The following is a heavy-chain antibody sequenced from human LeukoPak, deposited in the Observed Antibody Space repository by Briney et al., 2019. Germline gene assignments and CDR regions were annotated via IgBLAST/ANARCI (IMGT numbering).Heavy chain of an antibody. J-gene: IGHJ1*01. Sequence: ASVKVSCKASGYTFTGYYMHWVRQAPGRGLEWMGWINPNSGGTNYAQKFQGWVTMTRDTSISTAYMELSRLRSDDTAVYYCARESGKFAFGVQHWGQGTLVTVSS. CDR1: GYTFTGYY. CDR2: INPNSGGT. CDR3: ARESGKFAFGVQH. D-gene: IGHD3-10*01. V-gene: IGHV1-2*04.